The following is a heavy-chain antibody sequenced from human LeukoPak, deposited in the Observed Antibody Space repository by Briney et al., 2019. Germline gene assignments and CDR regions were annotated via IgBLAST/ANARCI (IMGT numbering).Heavy chain of an antibody. CDR2: ISRDSSSI. V-gene: IGHV3-48*01. D-gene: IGHD3-9*01. CDR3: ARDHDWSFDF. Sequence: SGGSLRLSCEASGFTFSIFTMSWVRQAPGKGLEWLSYISRDSSSIYYADSVKGRFTISRDNAKNSLFLQMNSLRAEDTAVYFCARDHDWSFDFWGQGTLVTVSS. J-gene: IGHJ4*02. CDR1: GFTFSIFT.